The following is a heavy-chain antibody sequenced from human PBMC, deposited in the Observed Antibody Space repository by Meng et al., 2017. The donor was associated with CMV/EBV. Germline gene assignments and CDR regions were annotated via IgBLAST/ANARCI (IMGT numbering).Heavy chain of an antibody. D-gene: IGHD1-26*01. V-gene: IGHV3-15*01. CDR2: IKSKTDGGTT. J-gene: IGHJ4*02. CDR1: GFTFSNAW. CDR3: TTDSIVGATVFDY. Sequence: GESLKISCAASGFTFSNAWMSWVRQAPGKGLEWVGRIKSKTDGGTTDYAAPMKGRFTISRDDSKNTLYLQMNSLKTEDTAVYYCTTDSIVGATVFDYWGQGTLVTVSS.